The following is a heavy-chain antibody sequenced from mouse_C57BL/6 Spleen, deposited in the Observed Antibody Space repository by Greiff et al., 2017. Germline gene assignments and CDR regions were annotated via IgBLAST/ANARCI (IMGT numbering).Heavy chain of an antibody. CDR3: ERSGDYYGSSYFYWYFDV. CDR2: IYPRSGNT. Sequence: QVQLQQSGAELARPGASVKLSCKASGYTFTSYGISWVKQRTGQGLEWIGEIYPRSGNTYYNEKFKGKATLTADKSSSTAYMALRSLSSEDSAVYFCERSGDYYGSSYFYWYFDVGGTGTTVTVSS. V-gene: IGHV1-81*01. D-gene: IGHD1-1*01. CDR1: GYTFTSYG. J-gene: IGHJ1*03.